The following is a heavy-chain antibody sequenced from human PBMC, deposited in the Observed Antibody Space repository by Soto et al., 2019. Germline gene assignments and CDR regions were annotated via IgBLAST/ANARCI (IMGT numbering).Heavy chain of an antibody. J-gene: IGHJ6*02. CDR1: GGSISSYY. D-gene: IGHD3-16*01. Sequence: PSETLSLTCTVSGGSISSYYWSWIRQPPGKGLEWIGYIYYSGSTNYNPSLKSRVTISVDTSKNQFSLKLSSVTAADTAVYYCARLIGRLGYYGMDVWGQGTTVTVSS. CDR3: ARLIGRLGYYGMDV. CDR2: IYYSGST. V-gene: IGHV4-59*01.